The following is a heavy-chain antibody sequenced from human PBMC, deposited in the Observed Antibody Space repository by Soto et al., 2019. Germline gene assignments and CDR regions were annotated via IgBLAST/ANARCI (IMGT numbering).Heavy chain of an antibody. V-gene: IGHV3-30*18. Sequence: GGSLRLSCAASGFTISSYGMHWVRQAPGKGLEWVAVISYDGSNKYYADSVKGRFTISRDNSKNTLYLQMNSLRAEDTAVYYCAKAAAQLLRNFDYWGQGTLVNVSS. J-gene: IGHJ4*02. CDR2: ISYDGSNK. CDR3: AKAAAQLLRNFDY. D-gene: IGHD2-2*01. CDR1: GFTISSYG.